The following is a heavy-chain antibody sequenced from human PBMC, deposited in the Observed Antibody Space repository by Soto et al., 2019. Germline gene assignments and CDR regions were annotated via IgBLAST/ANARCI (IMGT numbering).Heavy chain of an antibody. V-gene: IGHV3-72*01. D-gene: IGHD6-25*01. CDR1: GLTFSDHY. CDR3: VRAISGPRAHWYMDV. CDR2: IRNRAKSFTT. Sequence: GGSLRLSCVASGLTFSDHYMDWVRQAPGKGLEWVGRIRNRAKSFTTEYGASVKGRFTISRDDSRNSVFLQMDSLKTEDTAVYYCVRAISGPRAHWYMDVGGKGTTVTVSS. J-gene: IGHJ6*03.